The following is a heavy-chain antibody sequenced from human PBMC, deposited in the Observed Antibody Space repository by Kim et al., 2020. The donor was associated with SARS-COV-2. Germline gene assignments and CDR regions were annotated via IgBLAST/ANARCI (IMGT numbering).Heavy chain of an antibody. CDR1: GFTFSTNY. Sequence: GGSLRLSCAASGFTFSTNYMSWVRQAPGKGLEWVSAIDGGGTAFYADSARGRFTISRDNSKDTLYMEMYSLRAEDMAIYYCAKHLTGSYSFDYWGQGTLVTVSS. CDR2: IDGGGTA. V-gene: IGHV3-23*01. J-gene: IGHJ4*02. D-gene: IGHD3-9*01. CDR3: AKHLTGSYSFDY.